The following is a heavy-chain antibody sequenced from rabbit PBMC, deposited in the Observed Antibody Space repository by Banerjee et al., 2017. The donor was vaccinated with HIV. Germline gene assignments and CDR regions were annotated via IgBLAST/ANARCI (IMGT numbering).Heavy chain of an antibody. V-gene: IGHV1S45*01. Sequence: QEQLEESGGDLVKPEGSLTLTCTASGFSFSSSYYMCWVRQAPGKGLEWIACIYAGSGSAYCASWAKGRFTISKTSSTTVTLQMTSLTAADTATYFCARDLAGAIGWNFNLWGPGTLVTVS. CDR2: IYAGSGSA. CDR3: ARDLAGAIGWNFNL. J-gene: IGHJ4*01. D-gene: IGHD4-1*01. CDR1: GFSFSSSYY.